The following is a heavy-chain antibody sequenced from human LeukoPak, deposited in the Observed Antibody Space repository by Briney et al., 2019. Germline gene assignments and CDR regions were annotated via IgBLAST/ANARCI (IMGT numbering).Heavy chain of an antibody. D-gene: IGHD3-3*01. CDR3: ARGKEVDYDFWSGYYKAGEAFDY. CDR2: INHSGST. Sequence: PSETLSLTCAVYGGSFSGYYWSWIRQPPGKGLEWIGEINHSGSTNYNPSLKSRVTISVDTSKNQFSLKLSSVTAADTAVYYCARGKEVDYDFWSGYYKAGEAFDYWGQGTLVTVSS. V-gene: IGHV4-34*01. J-gene: IGHJ4*02. CDR1: GGSFSGYY.